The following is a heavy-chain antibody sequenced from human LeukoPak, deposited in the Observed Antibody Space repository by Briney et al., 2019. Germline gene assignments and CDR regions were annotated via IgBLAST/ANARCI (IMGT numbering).Heavy chain of an antibody. CDR1: GFTYTSYA. D-gene: IGHD3-22*01. CDR2: ISNSGSDT. CDR3: AKGSYYDSSGSFYFDY. V-gene: IGHV3-23*01. Sequence: GGSLRLSCAASGFTYTSYAMSWVRQAPGKGLEWVSGISNSGSDTYYADSVKGRLTVSKDNSKNTLYVQVNSLGTEDTAAYYCAKGSYYDSSGSFYFDYWGQGTLVTVSS. J-gene: IGHJ4*02.